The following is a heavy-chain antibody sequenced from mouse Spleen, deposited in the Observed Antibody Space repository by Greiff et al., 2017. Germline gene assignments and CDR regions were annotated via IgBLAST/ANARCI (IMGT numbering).Heavy chain of an antibody. J-gene: IGHJ4*01. CDR2: IDPETGGT. V-gene: IGHV1-15*01. CDR1: GYTFTDYE. CDR3: TDGYAMDY. Sequence: VQGVESGAELVRPGASVTLSCKASGYTFTDYEMHWVKQTPVHGLEWIGAIDPETGGTAYNQKFKGKAILTADKSSSTAYMELRSLTSEDSAVYYCTDGYAMDYWGQGTSVTVSS. D-gene: IGHD2-3*01.